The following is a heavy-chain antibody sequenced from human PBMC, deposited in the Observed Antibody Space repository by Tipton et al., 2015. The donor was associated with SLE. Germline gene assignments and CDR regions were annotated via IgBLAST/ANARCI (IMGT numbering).Heavy chain of an antibody. CDR3: ARDLTSFYGMDV. D-gene: IGHD3-9*01. CDR1: GFTFSNYA. J-gene: IGHJ6*02. CDR2: ISYDGSNK. V-gene: IGHV3-30*04. Sequence: SLRLSCAASGFTFSNYAMHWVRQAPGKGLEWVAVISYDGSNKYYADSVKGRFTISRDNSKNTLYLQMNSLRAEDTAVYYCARDLTSFYGMDVWGQGTTVTVSS.